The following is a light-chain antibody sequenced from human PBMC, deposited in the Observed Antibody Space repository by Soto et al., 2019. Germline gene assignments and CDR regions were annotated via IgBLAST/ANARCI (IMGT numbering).Light chain of an antibody. CDR2: CAS. Sequence: EIGLTQSPVTLSLSPGERATLSCRASQSVSSSYVAWYQQKPGQAPRLLIYCASSRATGIPDRFSGSGSGTDFTLNISRLEPEDFAVYYCQQYGSSLITFGQGTRLEI. J-gene: IGKJ5*01. CDR1: QSVSSSY. CDR3: QQYGSSLIT. V-gene: IGKV3-20*01.